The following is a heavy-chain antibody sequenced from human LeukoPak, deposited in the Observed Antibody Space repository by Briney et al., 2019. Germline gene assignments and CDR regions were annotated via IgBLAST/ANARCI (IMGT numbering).Heavy chain of an antibody. CDR2: INPNSGGT. D-gene: IGHD6-19*01. V-gene: IGHV1-2*02. CDR3: ASGAVAGQYYYYYYYMDV. CDR1: GYTFTGYY. J-gene: IGHJ6*03. Sequence: ASVKVSCKASGYTFTGYYMHWVRQAPGQGLEWMGWINPNSGGTNYAQKFQGRVTMTRDTSISTAYMELSSLRSEDTAVYYCASGAVAGQYYYYYYYMDVWGKGTTVTISS.